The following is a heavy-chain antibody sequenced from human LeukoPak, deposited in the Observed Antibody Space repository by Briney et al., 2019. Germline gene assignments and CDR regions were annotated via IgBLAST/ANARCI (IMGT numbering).Heavy chain of an antibody. Sequence: GGSLRLSCAASGFTFSSYSMNWVRQAPGEGLEWVSSISSSSSYIYYADSVKGRFTISRDNAKNSLYLQMNSLRAEDTAVYYCARVGRWLQSGDYWGQGTLVTVSS. J-gene: IGHJ4*02. CDR2: ISSSSSYI. V-gene: IGHV3-21*01. CDR3: ARVGRWLQSGDY. D-gene: IGHD5-24*01. CDR1: GFTFSSYS.